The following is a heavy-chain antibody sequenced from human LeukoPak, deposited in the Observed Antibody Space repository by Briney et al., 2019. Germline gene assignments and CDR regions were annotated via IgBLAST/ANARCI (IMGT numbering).Heavy chain of an antibody. CDR3: ARFSGMGSNWGRDY. CDR2: IEQDGSEK. J-gene: IGHJ4*02. Sequence: GGSLRLSCAASGFTFSSYWMSWVRQAPGRGLEWVANIEQDGSEKNYVDSVKGRFTISRDNAKNSLYLQMNSLRAEDTAVYYCARFSGMGSNWGRDYWGQGTLVTVSS. V-gene: IGHV3-7*02. CDR1: GFTFSSYW. D-gene: IGHD7-27*01.